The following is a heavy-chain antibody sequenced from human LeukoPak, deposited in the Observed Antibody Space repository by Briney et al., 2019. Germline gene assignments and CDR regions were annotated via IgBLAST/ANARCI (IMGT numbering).Heavy chain of an antibody. CDR1: GGTFSSYA. D-gene: IGHD6-19*01. V-gene: IGHV1-69*13. J-gene: IGHJ4*02. CDR2: IIPIFGTA. Sequence: GASVKVSCKASGGTFSSYAISWVRQAPGQGLEWMGGIIPIFGTANYAQKFQGRVTITADESTSTAYMELSSLRSEDTAVYYCARDSSGWYRLTIWGQGTLVTVSS. CDR3: ARDSSGWYRLTI.